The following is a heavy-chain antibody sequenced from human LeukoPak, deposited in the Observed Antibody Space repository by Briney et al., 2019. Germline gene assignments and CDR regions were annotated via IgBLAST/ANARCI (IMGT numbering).Heavy chain of an antibody. D-gene: IGHD3-22*01. CDR1: GFTFSSYG. CDR2: ISYDGSNK. Sequence: GGSLRLSCAASGFTFSSYGMHWVRQAPGKGLEWVAVISYDGSNKYYADSVKGRFTISRDNSKNTLYLQMNSLRAEDTAVYYCANEGGYYDSSGYRGGQGTLVTVSS. CDR3: ANEGGYYDSSGYR. V-gene: IGHV3-30*18. J-gene: IGHJ4*02.